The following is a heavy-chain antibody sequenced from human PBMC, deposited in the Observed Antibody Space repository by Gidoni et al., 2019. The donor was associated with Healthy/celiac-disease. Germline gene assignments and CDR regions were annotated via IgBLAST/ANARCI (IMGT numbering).Heavy chain of an antibody. V-gene: IGHV3-23*01. Sequence: EVQLLESGGGLVQPGGSLRLSCAASGFTFSSYAMIWVRQAPGKGLGWVSAISGSGGSTYYADSVKGRFTISRDNSKNTLYLQMNSLRAEDTAVYYCAKRSYYGSGSYYTVSYYYYYGMDVWGQGTTVTVSS. CDR2: ISGSGGST. CDR3: AKRSYYGSGSYYTVSYYYYYGMDV. CDR1: GFTFSSYA. J-gene: IGHJ6*02. D-gene: IGHD3-10*01.